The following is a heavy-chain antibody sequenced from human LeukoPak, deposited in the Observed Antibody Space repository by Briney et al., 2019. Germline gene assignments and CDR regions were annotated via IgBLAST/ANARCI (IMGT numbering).Heavy chain of an antibody. D-gene: IGHD3-3*01. CDR2: VYTSGGT. V-gene: IGHV4-59*01. J-gene: IGHJ6*03. Sequence: SETLSLTCSVSGTSTNSYYWSWIRLPPGQGLEWIGCVYTSGGTTYNPSLKSRVTISVDTSKNQFSLKLSSVTAADTAVYYCARVNYDFWSGYSIPYYYYMDVWGKGTTVTVSS. CDR3: ARVNYDFWSGYSIPYYYYMDV. CDR1: GTSTNSYY.